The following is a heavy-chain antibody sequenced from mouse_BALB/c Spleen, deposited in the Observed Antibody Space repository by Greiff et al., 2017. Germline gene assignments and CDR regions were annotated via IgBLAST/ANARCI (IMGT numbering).Heavy chain of an antibody. CDR3: ARDYSGGYYYAMDY. J-gene: IGHJ4*01. V-gene: IGHV1-82*01. Sequence: QVQLQQSGPELVKPGASVKISCKASGYAFSSSWMNWVKQRPGQGLEWIGRIYPGDGDTNYNGQFKGKATLTADKSSSTAYMQLSSLTSVDSAVYFCARDYSGGYYYAMDYWGQGTSVTVSS. CDR2: IYPGDGDT. D-gene: IGHD1-1*02. CDR1: GYAFSSSW.